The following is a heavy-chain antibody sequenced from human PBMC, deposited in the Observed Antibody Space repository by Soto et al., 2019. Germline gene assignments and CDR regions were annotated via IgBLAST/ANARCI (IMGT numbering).Heavy chain of an antibody. J-gene: IGHJ6*02. CDR1: GYTFTGYY. Sequence: ASVKVSCKASGYTFTGYYMHWVRQAPGQGLEWMGWINPNSGGTNYAQKFQGRVTMTRDTSISTAYLELSRLRSDDTAVYYCARDLFSSSWYVFYYYYYGMDVWGQGTTVTVSS. V-gene: IGHV1-2*02. D-gene: IGHD6-13*01. CDR2: INPNSGGT. CDR3: ARDLFSSSWYVFYYYYYGMDV.